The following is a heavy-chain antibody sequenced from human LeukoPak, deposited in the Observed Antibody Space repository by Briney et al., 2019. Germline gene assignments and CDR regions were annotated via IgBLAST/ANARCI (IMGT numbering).Heavy chain of an antibody. Sequence: ASVTVSCTASGYTFTSYGISWVRQAPGQGLEWMGWISAYNDNTNYSQKLQGRVTMTTDTSTSTAYMELRSLRSDDTAVYYCARVWIEHGDYNYFDPWGQGTLVTVSS. V-gene: IGHV1-18*01. CDR3: ARVWIEHGDYNYFDP. CDR2: ISAYNDNT. CDR1: GYTFTSYG. D-gene: IGHD3-10*01. J-gene: IGHJ5*02.